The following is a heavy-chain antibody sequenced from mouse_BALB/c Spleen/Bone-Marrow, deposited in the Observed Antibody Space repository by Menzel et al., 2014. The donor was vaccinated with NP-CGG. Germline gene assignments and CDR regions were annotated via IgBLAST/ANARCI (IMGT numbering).Heavy chain of an antibody. V-gene: IGHV1-39*01. CDR3: AITARATLAWFAY. CDR1: GYSFTGYN. D-gene: IGHD3-1*01. CDR2: IDPYYGGT. Sequence: EVQRVESGPELEKLGASVKISCKASGYSFTGYNMNWVKQSNGKGLEWIGNIDPYYGGTSYNQKFKGKATLTVDKSSSTAYMQLKSLTSEDSAVYYCAITARATLAWFAYWGQGTLVTVSA. J-gene: IGHJ3*01.